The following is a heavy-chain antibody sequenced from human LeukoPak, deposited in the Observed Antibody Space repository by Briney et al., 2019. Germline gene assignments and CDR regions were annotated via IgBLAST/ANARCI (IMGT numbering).Heavy chain of an antibody. V-gene: IGHV3-30*02. J-gene: IGHJ4*02. CDR2: IRYDGSNK. D-gene: IGHD4/OR15-4a*01. CDR3: ARRAGAYSHPYDY. Sequence: GGSLRLSCAASGFTFSSYVMHWVRQAPGKGLEWVAFIRYDGSNKYYSDSVKGRFTISRDNSKNTLYLQMNSLRPEDTAVYYCARRAGAYSHPYDYWGQGTLVTVSS. CDR1: GFTFSSYV.